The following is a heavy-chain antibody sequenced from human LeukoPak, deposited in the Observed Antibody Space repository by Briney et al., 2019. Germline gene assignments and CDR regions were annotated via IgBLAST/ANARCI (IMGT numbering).Heavy chain of an antibody. CDR1: GYSISSGYY. Sequence: SETLSLTCTVSGYSISSGYYWGWIRQPPGKGLEWIGSIYHSGSTYYNPSLKSRVTISVDTSKNQFSLKLSSVTAADTAVYYCARDNYDSSGYYEHALDLWGQGTMVTVSS. V-gene: IGHV4-38-2*02. CDR2: IYHSGST. D-gene: IGHD3-22*01. CDR3: ARDNYDSSGYYEHALDL. J-gene: IGHJ3*01.